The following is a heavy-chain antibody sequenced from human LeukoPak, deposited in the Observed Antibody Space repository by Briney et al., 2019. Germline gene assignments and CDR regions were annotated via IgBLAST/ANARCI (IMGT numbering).Heavy chain of an antibody. D-gene: IGHD3-10*01. CDR3: ARAPRVITMVRGVVGGMDV. CDR2: IYYSGST. V-gene: IGHV4-30-4*08. Sequence: SETLSLTCTVSGGSISSGDYYWSWIRQPPGKGLEWIGYIYYSGSTYYNPSLKSRVTISVDTSKNQFSLKLSSVTAADTAVYYCARAPRVITMVRGVVGGMDVWGQGTTVTVSS. CDR1: GGSISSGDYY. J-gene: IGHJ6*02.